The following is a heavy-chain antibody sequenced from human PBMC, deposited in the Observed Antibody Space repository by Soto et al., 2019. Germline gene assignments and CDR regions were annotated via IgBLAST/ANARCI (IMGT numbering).Heavy chain of an antibody. CDR1: GYSFTTHE. CDR3: ARDHYGSHAFDI. J-gene: IGHJ3*02. D-gene: IGHD4-17*01. Sequence: VQLVQSGAEVKKPGASVKVSCKASGYSFTTHEITWVRQAPGQGLEWMGWVSTYNGHPRYAQKRQGRVTMTTDTTTSTAYLAWWSLRPDDAAVYYCARDHYGSHAFDIWGQGTVVTVSS. CDR2: VSTYNGHP. V-gene: IGHV1-18*04.